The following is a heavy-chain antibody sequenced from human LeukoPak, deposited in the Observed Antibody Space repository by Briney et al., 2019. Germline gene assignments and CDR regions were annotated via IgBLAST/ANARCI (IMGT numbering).Heavy chain of an antibody. Sequence: GGSLRLSCTASGFTFSNYHMNWVRQAPGKGLEWVSSVSSSSVYTHYADSVTGRFTISRDNGKNSLYLQMNSLRAEDTALYYCARDALGDDAFDIWGQGTLVTVSS. D-gene: IGHD3-16*01. CDR2: VSSSSVYT. CDR3: ARDALGDDAFDI. J-gene: IGHJ3*02. V-gene: IGHV3-21*04. CDR1: GFTFSNYH.